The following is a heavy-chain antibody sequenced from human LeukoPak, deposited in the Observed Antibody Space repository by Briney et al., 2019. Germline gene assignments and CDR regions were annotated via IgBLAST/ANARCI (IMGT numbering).Heavy chain of an antibody. CDR1: GFTFSTNA. V-gene: IGHV3-23*01. CDR2: ILGSGVAT. J-gene: IGHJ5*02. CDR3: AKAKYDYGDPVGWFDP. D-gene: IGHD4/OR15-4a*01. Sequence: GGSLRLSCAASGFTFSTNAMSWVRQAPGKGLEWVSGILGSGVATFYADSVKGRFTTSRDNSKNTLYLQMDSLRAEDTAVYYCAKAKYDYGDPVGWFDPWGQGTLVTVSS.